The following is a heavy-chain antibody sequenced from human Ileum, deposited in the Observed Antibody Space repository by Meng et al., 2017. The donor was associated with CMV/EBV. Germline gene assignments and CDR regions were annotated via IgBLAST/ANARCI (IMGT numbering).Heavy chain of an antibody. V-gene: IGHV3-74*01. Sequence: SCTASGFTFSRYWMHWVRQAPGKGLVWVSRINADGTGTSYADPVKGRFTISRDNAKSTLFLEMNSLRGEDTAVYYCVRDGPGSYFDYWGQGTLVTVSS. CDR1: GFTFSRYW. CDR3: VRDGPGSYFDY. J-gene: IGHJ4*02. CDR2: INADGTGT.